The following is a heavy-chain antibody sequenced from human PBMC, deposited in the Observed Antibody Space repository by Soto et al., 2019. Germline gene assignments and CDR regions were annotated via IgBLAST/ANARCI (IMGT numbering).Heavy chain of an antibody. V-gene: IGHV4-30-4*02. D-gene: IGHD5-12*01. CDR1: CGPFISGDYY. CDR2: IYYNGNT. Sequence: TSDTLSLTCTLSCGPFISGDYYWTWIRQPPGKGLEWMGYIYYNGNTNYKPSLKSRITISIDTSKNQFSLNLRSVSAADTAVYYCARERRGYVNYFDYWGQGTLVTVSS. J-gene: IGHJ4*02. CDR3: ARERRGYVNYFDY.